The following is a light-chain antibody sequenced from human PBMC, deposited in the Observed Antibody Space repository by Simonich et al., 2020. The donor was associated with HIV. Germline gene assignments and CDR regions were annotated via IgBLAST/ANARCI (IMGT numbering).Light chain of an antibody. CDR1: QSVSSN. CDR2: GAS. V-gene: IGKV3-15*01. CDR3: QQYNNWPLT. Sequence: EIVMTQSPATLSVSPGERATLSCRASQSVSSNLAWYQQKPGQAPRLLIYGASTRDTGIPARLSGSGSGTEFTLTISSMQSEDFAVYYCQQYNNWPLTFGGGTKVEIK. J-gene: IGKJ4*01.